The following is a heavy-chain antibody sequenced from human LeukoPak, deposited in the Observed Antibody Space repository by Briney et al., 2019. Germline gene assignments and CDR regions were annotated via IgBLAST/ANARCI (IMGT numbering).Heavy chain of an antibody. J-gene: IGHJ4*02. Sequence: GGSLRLSWAASGFTFSSYAMHWVRQAPAKGLEWVAVISYDGSNKYYADSVKGRFTISRDNSKNTLYLQMNSLRAEDTAVYYCAREAGEDDYGDYGSNWGQGTLVTVSS. CDR2: ISYDGSNK. V-gene: IGHV3-30-3*01. D-gene: IGHD4-17*01. CDR3: AREAGEDDYGDYGSN. CDR1: GFTFSSYA.